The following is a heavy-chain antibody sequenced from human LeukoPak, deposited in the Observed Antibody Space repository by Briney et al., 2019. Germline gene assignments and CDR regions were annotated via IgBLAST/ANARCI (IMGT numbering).Heavy chain of an antibody. V-gene: IGHV3-7*01. D-gene: IGHD3-10*01. CDR2: IKHDGSEK. CDR1: GFTVSNYW. CDR3: AREGLYGSGSYGAFDI. Sequence: GGSLRLSCAASGFTVSNYWMSWVRQAPGKGLEWVAHIKHDGSEKYYVDSVKGRFTISRDNAKKSLYLQMNSLTAEDTAVYYCAREGLYGSGSYGAFDIWGQGTMVTVSS. J-gene: IGHJ3*02.